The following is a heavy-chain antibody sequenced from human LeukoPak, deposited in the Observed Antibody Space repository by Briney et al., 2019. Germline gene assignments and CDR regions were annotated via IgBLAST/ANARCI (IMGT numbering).Heavy chain of an antibody. D-gene: IGHD5-24*01. CDR2: IKDDGSEK. V-gene: IGHV3-7*01. J-gene: IGHJ4*02. CDR3: VRDGDAYNFDW. Sequence: GGSLRLSCAASGFSFSSYWMSWVRQAPGKGLEWVANIKDDGSEKYYVDSVRGRFTISRDNAKNTLSLQMNSLRAEDTAVYFCVRDGDAYNFDWWGQGALVTVSS. CDR1: GFSFSSYW.